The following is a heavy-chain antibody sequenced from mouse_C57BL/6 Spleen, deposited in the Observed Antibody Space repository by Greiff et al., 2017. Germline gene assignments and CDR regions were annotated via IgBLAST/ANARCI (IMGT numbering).Heavy chain of an antibody. CDR2: IDPSDSYT. V-gene: IGHV1-59*01. J-gene: IGHJ2*01. Sequence: QVQLQQPGAELVRPGTSVKLSCKASGYTFTSYWMHWVKQRPGQGLEWIGEIDPSDSYTNYNQKFKGKATLTVDTSSSTAYMQLSSLTSEDSAVYYCARGYYGSSYVDYWGQGTTLTVSS. CDR1: GYTFTSYW. CDR3: ARGYYGSSYVDY. D-gene: IGHD1-1*01.